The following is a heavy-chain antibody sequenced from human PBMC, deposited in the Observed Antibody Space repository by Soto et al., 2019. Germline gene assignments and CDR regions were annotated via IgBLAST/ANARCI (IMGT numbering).Heavy chain of an antibody. CDR1: GGSISSYY. J-gene: IGHJ6*03. Sequence: ETLSLTCTVSGGSISSYYWSWIRQPPGKGLEWIGYIYYSGSTNYNPSLKSRVTISVDTSKNQFSLKLSSVTAADTAVYYCARVGSYYDILTGYLHYYYMDVWGKGTTVTVSS. D-gene: IGHD3-9*01. V-gene: IGHV4-59*01. CDR2: IYYSGST. CDR3: ARVGSYYDILTGYLHYYYMDV.